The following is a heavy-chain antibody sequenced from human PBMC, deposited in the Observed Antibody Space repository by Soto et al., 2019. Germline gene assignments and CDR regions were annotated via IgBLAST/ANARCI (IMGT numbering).Heavy chain of an antibody. Sequence: PGESLKISCKGSGYTFTSYGICWVRQAPGQGLEWMGWISAYNGNTNYAQKLQGRVTMTTDTSTSTAYMELRSLRSDDTAVYYCARDSFWSVSRNPPQDAFDIWGQGTMVTVSS. CDR1: GYTFTSYG. CDR2: ISAYNGNT. V-gene: IGHV1-18*01. J-gene: IGHJ3*02. D-gene: IGHD3-3*01. CDR3: ARDSFWSVSRNPPQDAFDI.